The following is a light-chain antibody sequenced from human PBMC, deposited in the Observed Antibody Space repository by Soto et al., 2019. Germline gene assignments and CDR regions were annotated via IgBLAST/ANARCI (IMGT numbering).Light chain of an antibody. CDR3: QQYGSSPET. J-gene: IGKJ1*01. CDR2: GAS. Sequence: EIVLTQSPATLSLSPGERATLSCRASQRVSSSYLAWYQQKPGQAPRLLIYGASSRASGIPDRFSGSGSGTDFTLTISRLEPEDFAVYYCQQYGSSPETFGQGTKVDIK. V-gene: IGKV3-20*01. CDR1: QRVSSSY.